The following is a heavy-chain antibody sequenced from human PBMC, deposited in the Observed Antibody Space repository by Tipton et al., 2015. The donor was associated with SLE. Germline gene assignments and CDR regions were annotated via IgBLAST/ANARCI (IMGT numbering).Heavy chain of an antibody. V-gene: IGHV4-31*03. CDR3: ARAPGLSGAHNWFDP. J-gene: IGHJ5*02. CDR1: GVPISSGGYY. D-gene: IGHD7-27*01. Sequence: TLSLTCTVSGVPISSGGYYLIWIRQHPGKGLEWIGYIYNSGSSSYNPSLKSRVSISVDTSKNQFSLKLSSVTAADTAVYYCARAPGLSGAHNWFDPWGQGTLVTVSS. CDR2: IYNSGSS.